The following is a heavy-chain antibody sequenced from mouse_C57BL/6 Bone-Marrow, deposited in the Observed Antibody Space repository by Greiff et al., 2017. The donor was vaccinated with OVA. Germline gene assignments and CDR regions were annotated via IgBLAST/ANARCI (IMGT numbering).Heavy chain of an antibody. D-gene: IGHD1-1*01. CDR1: GYSITSGYY. CDR2: ISYDGSN. J-gene: IGHJ3*01. Sequence: EVKVEESGPGLVKPSQSLSLTCSVTGYSITSGYYWNWIRQFPGNKLEWMGYISYDGSNNYNPSLKNRISITRDTSKNQFFLKLNSVTTEDTAPYYCARDHYYGSSRGTWFAYWGQGTLVTVSA. V-gene: IGHV3-6*01. CDR3: ARDHYYGSSRGTWFAY.